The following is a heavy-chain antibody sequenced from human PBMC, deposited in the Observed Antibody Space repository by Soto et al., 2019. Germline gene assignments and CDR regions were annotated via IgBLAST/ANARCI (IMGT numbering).Heavy chain of an antibody. D-gene: IGHD3-10*01. CDR3: ASRGWVRGVIDDS. V-gene: IGHV1-69*05. CDR1: GGTFSSYA. Sequence: QVQLVQSGAEVKKPGSSVKVSCKASGGTFSSYAISWVRRAPGQGLEWMGGIIPIFGTANYAQKFQGRVTXTXDXSTSPAYMELSSLRSEDTAVYYWASRGWVRGVIDDSWGQGTLVTVSS. J-gene: IGHJ4*02. CDR2: IIPIFGTA.